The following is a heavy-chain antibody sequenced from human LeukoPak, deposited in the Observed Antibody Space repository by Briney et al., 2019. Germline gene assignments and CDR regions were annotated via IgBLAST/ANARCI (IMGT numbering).Heavy chain of an antibody. J-gene: IGHJ4*02. CDR2: ISGSGGST. Sequence: PGGSLRLSCAASGFTFSSYAMSWVRQAPGKGLEWVSAISGSGGSTYYADSVKGRFTISRDNSKNTLYLQMNSLRAEDTAVYYCAKSYCGGDCYSEVYFDYWGQGTLVTVSS. D-gene: IGHD2-21*02. V-gene: IGHV3-23*01. CDR1: GFTFSSYA. CDR3: AKSYCGGDCYSEVYFDY.